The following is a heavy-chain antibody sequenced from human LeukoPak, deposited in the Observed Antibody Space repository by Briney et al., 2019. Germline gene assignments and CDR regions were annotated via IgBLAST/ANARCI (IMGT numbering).Heavy chain of an antibody. CDR1: GGSISSYY. CDR2: IYTSGST. V-gene: IGHV4-4*07. CDR3: AREEGALLSDYMDV. Sequence: SETLSLTCTVSGGSISSYYWSWIRQPAGKGLEWIGRIYTSGSTNYNPSLKSRVTISVDTSKNQFSLKLSSVTAADTAVYYCAREEGALLSDYMDVWGKGTTVTVSS. D-gene: IGHD2-2*01. J-gene: IGHJ6*03.